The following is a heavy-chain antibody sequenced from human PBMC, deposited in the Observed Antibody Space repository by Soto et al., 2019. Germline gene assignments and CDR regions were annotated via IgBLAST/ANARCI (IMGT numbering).Heavy chain of an antibody. CDR3: ARRRPATNNYKRFDP. J-gene: IGHJ5*02. V-gene: IGHV4-31*03. CDR2: IYVTGAV. D-gene: IGHD2-15*01. Sequence: SETLCVTCSVSGAALNSGNYYWSWIRQVPGKGLEWIGHIYVTGAVDYNPSLRDRITISQDTSARQFSLNLRLVTAADTAVYYCARRRPATNNYKRFDPCGKRTLVT. CDR1: GAALNSGNYY.